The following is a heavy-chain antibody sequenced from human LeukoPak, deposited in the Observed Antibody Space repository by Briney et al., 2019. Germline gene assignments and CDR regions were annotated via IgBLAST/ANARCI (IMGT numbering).Heavy chain of an antibody. CDR2: IWYDGSNK. V-gene: IGHV3-33*08. CDR3: ARPLYGSGSYYHFLGGVAFDY. D-gene: IGHD3-10*01. J-gene: IGHJ4*02. CDR1: GFTFSSYG. Sequence: PGGSLRLSCAASGFTFSSYGMHWVRQAPGKGLEWVAVIWYDGSNKYYADSVKGRFTISRDNSKNTLYLQMNSLRAEDTAVYYCARPLYGSGSYYHFLGGVAFDYWGQGTLVTVSS.